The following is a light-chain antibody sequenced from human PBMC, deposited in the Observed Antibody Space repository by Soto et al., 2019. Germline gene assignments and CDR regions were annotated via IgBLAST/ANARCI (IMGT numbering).Light chain of an antibody. CDR3: AAWDDSLSGGWV. V-gene: IGLV1-47*01. Sequence: QSVLTQPPSASGTPGQRVTISCSGSSSNIGSNYVYWHQQLPGTAPKLLIYRNNQRPSGVPDRFSGSKSGTSASLAISGLRSEDEADYYCAAWDDSLSGGWVFGGGTKLTVL. CDR1: SSNIGSNY. J-gene: IGLJ3*02. CDR2: RNN.